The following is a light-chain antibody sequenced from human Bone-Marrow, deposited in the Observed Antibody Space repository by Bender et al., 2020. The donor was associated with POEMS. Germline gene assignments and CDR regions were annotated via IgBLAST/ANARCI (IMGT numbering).Light chain of an antibody. Sequence: SYELTQPPSVSVSPGQTATITCSGDKLGDKYASWYQQKSGQSPVLVIFQDAKRPSGIPDRFSGSKSGTSASLAITGLQSDDEAIYFCVAWDASLNGWVFGGGTKLTVL. CDR2: QDA. J-gene: IGLJ3*02. V-gene: IGLV3-1*01. CDR3: VAWDASLNGWV. CDR1: KLGDKY.